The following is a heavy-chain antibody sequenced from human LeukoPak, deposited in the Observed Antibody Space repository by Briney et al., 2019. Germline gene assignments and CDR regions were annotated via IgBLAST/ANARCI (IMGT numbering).Heavy chain of an antibody. D-gene: IGHD3-3*01. Sequence: PSETLSLTCTVSGGSISSSSYYWGWIRQPPGKGLEWIGSIYYSGSTYYNPSLKSRVTISVDTSKNQFSLKLSSVTAADTAVYYCARSALFDFWSGYYSEETNWFDHWGQGTLVTVSS. CDR2: IYYSGST. CDR1: GGSISSSSYY. V-gene: IGHV4-39*01. J-gene: IGHJ5*02. CDR3: ARSALFDFWSGYYSEETNWFDH.